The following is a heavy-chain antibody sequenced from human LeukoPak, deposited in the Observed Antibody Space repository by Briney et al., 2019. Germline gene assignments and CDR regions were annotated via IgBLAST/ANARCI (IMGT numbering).Heavy chain of an antibody. J-gene: IGHJ4*02. D-gene: IGHD2-2*01. Sequence: GASVKVSCKASGYTFTSYYMHWARQAPGQGLEWMGLINPSGGSTSYAQKFQGRVTMTRDTSTSTVYMELSSLRSEDTAVYYCARGLSDPIVVVPAAMDYWGQGTLVTVSS. CDR2: INPSGGST. CDR3: ARGLSDPIVVVPAAMDY. CDR1: GYTFTSYY. V-gene: IGHV1-46*01.